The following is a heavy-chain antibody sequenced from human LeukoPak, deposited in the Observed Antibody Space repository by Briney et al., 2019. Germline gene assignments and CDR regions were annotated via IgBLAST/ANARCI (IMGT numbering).Heavy chain of an antibody. D-gene: IGHD3-22*01. CDR2: IYYSGST. V-gene: IGHV4-39*07. CDR3: ARDANYYDSSGYYD. CDR1: GGSISSSSYY. Sequence: SETLSLTCTVSGGSISSSSYYWGWIRQPPGKGLEWIGSIYYSGSTYYNPSLKGRVTISVDTSKNQFSLKLSSVTAADTAVYYCARDANYYDSSGYYDWGQGTLVTVSS. J-gene: IGHJ4*02.